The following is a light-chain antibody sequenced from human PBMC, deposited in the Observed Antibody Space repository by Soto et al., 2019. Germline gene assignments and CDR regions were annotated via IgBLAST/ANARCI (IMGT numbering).Light chain of an antibody. CDR3: QQYNKWPPAT. V-gene: IGKV3-15*01. J-gene: IGKJ2*01. CDR2: GAS. CDR1: QSVTSN. Sequence: EIVMTQSPATLSVSPGERATLSCRASQSVTSNLAWYQQKPGQAPRLLIYGASTRVAGIPARFSGSGSGTEFTLTISSLQSEDFAVYYCQQYNKWPPATFGQGTKLEIK.